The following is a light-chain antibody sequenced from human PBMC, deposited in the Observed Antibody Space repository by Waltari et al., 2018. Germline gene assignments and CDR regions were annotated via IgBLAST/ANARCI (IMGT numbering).Light chain of an antibody. CDR1: QSLSSW. V-gene: IGKV1-5*01. CDR2: DAS. CDR3: QHYTRYSIT. J-gene: IGKJ5*01. Sequence: DIQMTQSPSTLSASIGDRVTITCRASQSLSSWLAWYQQSPGKAPKLLVYDASTLQSGVPSRCSGSGSGTEFTLTNSSLQPEDFATYYCQHYTRYSITFGQGTRLEIK.